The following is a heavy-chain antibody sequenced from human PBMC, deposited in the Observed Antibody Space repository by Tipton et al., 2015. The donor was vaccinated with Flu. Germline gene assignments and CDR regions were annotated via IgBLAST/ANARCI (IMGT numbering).Heavy chain of an antibody. J-gene: IGHJ4*02. V-gene: IGHV4-39*07. CDR3: VRWYCGTGRCYSYYFDH. Sequence: GLVKPSESLSLTCTVSGGSVTSSDYYWGWVRQPPGKGLEWIATMYYSGSTFYNSSLMSRVTISVDTSKDQFSLNLYSVTAADTAIYYCVRWYCGTGRCYSYYFDHWGPGILVTVSS. CDR1: GGSVTSSDYY. CDR2: MYYSGST. D-gene: IGHD2-15*01.